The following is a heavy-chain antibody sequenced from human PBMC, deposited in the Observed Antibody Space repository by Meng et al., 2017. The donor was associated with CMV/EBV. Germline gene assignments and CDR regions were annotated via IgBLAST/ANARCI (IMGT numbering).Heavy chain of an antibody. CDR2: ISSSGASI. V-gene: IGHV3-11*01. J-gene: IGHJ3*02. CDR3: ARDETATQSERSAYSPDAFDI. D-gene: IGHD3-22*01. Sequence: GESLKISCVGSGFIFSDYYMSWIRQASGKGLEIVSDISSSGASIYYADSVEGRFTISRDNARNSLYLQMNTLRAEDTAVYYCARDETATQSERSAYSPDAFDIWGQGTMVTVSS. CDR1: GFIFSDYY.